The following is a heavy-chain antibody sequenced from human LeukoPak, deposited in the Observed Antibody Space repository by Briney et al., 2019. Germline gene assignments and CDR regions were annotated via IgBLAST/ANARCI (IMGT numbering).Heavy chain of an antibody. D-gene: IGHD4-17*01. CDR1: GFTFSGAA. V-gene: IGHV3-73*01. CDR3: TRPYDDLWGDFVY. J-gene: IGHJ4*02. CDR2: IRSKTNSYAT. Sequence: GGSLRLSCSGSGFTFSGAAMHWVRQASGKGLEWVGRIRSKTNSYATEYAASVKGRFIISRDDSKKMAYLQMNSLKTEDSAVYYCTRPYDDLWGDFVYWGQGALVTVSS.